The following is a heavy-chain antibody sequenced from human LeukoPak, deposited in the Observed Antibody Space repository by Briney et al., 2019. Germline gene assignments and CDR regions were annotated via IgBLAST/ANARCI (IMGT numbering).Heavy chain of an antibody. CDR1: GFTFSSYS. CDR2: ISSSSSYI. V-gene: IGHV3-21*01. Sequence: GGSLRLSCAASGFTFSSYSMNWVRQAPGKGLEWVSSISSSSSYIYYADSVKGRFTISRDNAKNSLYLQMNSLRAEDTAVYYCASESPYSGSYLTHFQHWGQGTLVTVSS. J-gene: IGHJ1*01. CDR3: ASESPYSGSYLTHFQH. D-gene: IGHD1-26*01.